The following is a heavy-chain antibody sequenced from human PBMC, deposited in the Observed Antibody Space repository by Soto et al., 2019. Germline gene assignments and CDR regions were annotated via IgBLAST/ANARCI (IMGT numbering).Heavy chain of an antibody. CDR1: NDSITSGAYS. Sequence: QLQLQESGSRLVNPLQTLSLTCTVSNDSITSGAYSWSWIRQPSGEGLEWIGYIYPSGNTYYNSSLKSRVTISIDVSKNQFSLRMTSVTAADTAVYYCARGGSSPMDYWGQGILVTISS. CDR2: IYPSGNT. CDR3: ARGGSSPMDY. J-gene: IGHJ4*02. V-gene: IGHV4-30-2*01. D-gene: IGHD3-10*01.